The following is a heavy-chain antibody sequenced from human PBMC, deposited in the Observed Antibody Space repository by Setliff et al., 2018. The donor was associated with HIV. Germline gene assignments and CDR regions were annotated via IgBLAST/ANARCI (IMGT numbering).Heavy chain of an antibody. CDR2: FYYNGNT. V-gene: IGHV4-39*01. J-gene: IGHJ4*02. Sequence: PSETLSLTCSVSGGSLTSKNYYWGWIRQTPEKGLEWIGDFYYNGNTFYNPSLESRVMISVDTSKNQFSLKLTSVTAADTAVYYCARQVTVVGYFETAAGSFNYWGPGTWVTVS. D-gene: IGHD2-21*01. CDR1: GGSLTSKNYY. CDR3: ARQVTVVGYFETAAGSFNY.